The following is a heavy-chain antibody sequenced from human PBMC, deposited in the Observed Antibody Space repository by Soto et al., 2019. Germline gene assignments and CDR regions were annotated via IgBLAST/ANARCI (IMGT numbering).Heavy chain of an antibody. CDR2: IYSGGST. V-gene: IGHV3-53*02. Sequence: EVQLVETGGGLIQPGGSLRLSCAASGFTVSSNYMSWVRQAPGKGLEWVSVIYSGGSTYYADYVKGRFTISRDNSKNTLYLQMNSLRAEDTAVYYCARDPGATFFYGMDVWGQGTTVTVSS. CDR1: GFTVSSNY. J-gene: IGHJ6*02. CDR3: ARDPGATFFYGMDV. D-gene: IGHD3-10*01.